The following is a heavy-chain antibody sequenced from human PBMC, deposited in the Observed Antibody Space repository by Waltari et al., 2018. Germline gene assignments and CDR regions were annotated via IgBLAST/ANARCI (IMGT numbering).Heavy chain of an antibody. D-gene: IGHD1-7*01. CDR1: GGSISSGAYY. CDR3: ARDQTGTVDAFDV. V-gene: IGHV4-31*03. CDR2: IYYSGST. J-gene: IGHJ3*01. Sequence: QVQLQESGPGLVKPSETLSLTCTVSGGSISSGAYYWSWIRQHPGKGLEWIGYIYYSGSTYYNPSLKSRVTISIDTSNNQFSLSLSSVTAADTAVYYCARDQTGTVDAFDVWGQGKMVTVSS.